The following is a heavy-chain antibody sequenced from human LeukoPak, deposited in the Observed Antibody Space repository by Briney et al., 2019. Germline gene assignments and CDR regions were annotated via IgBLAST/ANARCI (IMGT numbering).Heavy chain of an antibody. D-gene: IGHD2-2*01. CDR3: ARDIVVVPAATNNWFDP. J-gene: IGHJ5*02. CDR2: IIPIFGTA. Sequence: SVKVSCKASGGTLSSYAISWVRQAPGQGLEWMGGIIPIFGTANYAQKFQGRVTITADESTSTAYMELSSLRSEDTAVYYCARDIVVVPAATNNWFDPWGQGTLVTVSS. V-gene: IGHV1-69*13. CDR1: GGTLSSYA.